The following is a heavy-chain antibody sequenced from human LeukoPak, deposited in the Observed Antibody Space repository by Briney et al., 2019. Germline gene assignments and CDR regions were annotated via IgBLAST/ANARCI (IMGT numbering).Heavy chain of an antibody. Sequence: GGSLRLSCAASGFTFSSYGMHWVRQAPGKGLEWVAFIRYDGSNKYYADSVKGRFTISRDNSKNTLYLQMNSLRAEDTAVYYCAKDTIAYCGGDCYSLHYWGRGTLVTVSS. CDR3: AKDTIAYCGGDCYSLHY. V-gene: IGHV3-30*02. CDR2: IRYDGSNK. D-gene: IGHD2-21*02. J-gene: IGHJ4*02. CDR1: GFTFSSYG.